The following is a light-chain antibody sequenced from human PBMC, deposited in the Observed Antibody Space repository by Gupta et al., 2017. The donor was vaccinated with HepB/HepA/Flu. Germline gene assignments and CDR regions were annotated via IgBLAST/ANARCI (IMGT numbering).Light chain of an antibody. V-gene: IGLV1-40*01. CDR2: GNT. Sequence: QSVVTQPPSVSGAPGQRVTISCTGSSSNIGAHYDVHWYQQLPGTAPKLLIYGNTNRPSGVPDRFSGSKSGTSASLAITGLQAEDEADYYCQSYDNSLSGWVFGGGTKLTVL. J-gene: IGLJ3*02. CDR1: SSNIGAHYD. CDR3: QSYDNSLSGWV.